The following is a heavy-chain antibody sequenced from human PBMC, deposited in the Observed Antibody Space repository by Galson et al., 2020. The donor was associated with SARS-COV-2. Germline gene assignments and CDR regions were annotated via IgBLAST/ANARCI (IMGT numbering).Heavy chain of an antibody. CDR1: LYPIKRGFY. Sequence: SETLSLTCNVSLYPIKRGFYWGWIRQPPGKGLEWIGVTYHSGSTYYNPSLKSRVTISVDTSRNQFSLKVISVTAADTATYYCARWEYSGTYQADFWGQGHLVIVSP. D-gene: IGHD1-26*01. V-gene: IGHV4-38-2*02. J-gene: IGHJ4*02. CDR3: ARWEYSGTYQADF. CDR2: TYHSGST.